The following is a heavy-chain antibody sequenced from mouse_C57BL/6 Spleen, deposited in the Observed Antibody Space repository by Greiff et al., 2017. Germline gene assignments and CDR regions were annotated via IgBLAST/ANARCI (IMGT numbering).Heavy chain of an antibody. CDR3: ARSGHYSNYVAMDY. V-gene: IGHV1-82*01. CDR1: GYAFSSSW. Sequence: VKLQESGPELVKPGASVKISCKASGYAFSSSWMNWVKQRPGKGLAWIGRIYPGAGATNYTENFKGKATLTADKSSSTAYMQLSSLTSEDSAVYFCARSGHYSNYVAMDYWGQGTSVTVSS. CDR2: IYPGAGAT. J-gene: IGHJ4*01. D-gene: IGHD2-5*01.